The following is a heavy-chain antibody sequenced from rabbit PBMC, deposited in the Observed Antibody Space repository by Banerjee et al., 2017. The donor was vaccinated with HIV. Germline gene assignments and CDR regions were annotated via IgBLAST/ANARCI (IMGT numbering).Heavy chain of an antibody. Sequence: QEQLEESGGDLVKPGASLTLTCTASGFTLSSYYYMCWVRQAPGKGLEWIACIYAGISGSTYYASWARGRFTVSKTSSTTVTLQMTSLTAADTATYFCARGYWTDGLHLWGPGTLVTVS. J-gene: IGHJ4*01. CDR2: IYAGISGST. D-gene: IGHD1-1*01. V-gene: IGHV1S45*01. CDR1: GFTLSSYYY. CDR3: ARGYWTDGLHL.